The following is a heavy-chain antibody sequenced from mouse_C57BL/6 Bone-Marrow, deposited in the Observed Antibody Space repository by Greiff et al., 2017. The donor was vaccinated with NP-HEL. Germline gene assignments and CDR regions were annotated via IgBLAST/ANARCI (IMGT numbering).Heavy chain of an antibody. CDR2: IDPEDGDT. Sequence: DVKLQESGAELVRPGASVKLSCTASGFNIKDYYLHWVKQRPEQGLEWIGRIDPEDGDTEYAPKFQGKATLTADTSSNTAYLQLSSLTSEDTAVYYCTLIYYDYDEDWFAYWGQGTLVTVSA. CDR3: TLIYYDYDEDWFAY. D-gene: IGHD2-4*01. V-gene: IGHV14-1*01. CDR1: GFNIKDYY. J-gene: IGHJ3*01.